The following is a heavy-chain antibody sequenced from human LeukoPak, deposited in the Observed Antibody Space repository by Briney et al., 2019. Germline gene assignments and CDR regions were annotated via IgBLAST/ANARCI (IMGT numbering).Heavy chain of an antibody. D-gene: IGHD2/OR15-2a*01. CDR1: GFTFSGYN. Sequence: GGSLRLSCAASGFTFSGYNMNWVRQAPGKGLEWVSSISSSSSYIYYADSVKGRFTISRDNAKNSLYLQMNSLRAEDTAVYYCAREIGDYFDYWGQGTLVTVSS. V-gene: IGHV3-21*01. CDR2: ISSSSSYI. CDR3: AREIGDYFDY. J-gene: IGHJ4*02.